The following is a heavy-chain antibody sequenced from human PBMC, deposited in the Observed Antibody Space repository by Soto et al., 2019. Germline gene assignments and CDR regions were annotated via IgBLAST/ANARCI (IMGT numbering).Heavy chain of an antibody. CDR1: GFTFRTYD. Sequence: QVQLVESGGGVVQPGRSLRLSCAASGFTFRTYDMHWVRQAPGEGLEWVADISSDATKKHYADSVKGRFTISRDNSKNTLYLQMISLRTEDTAVYYCAKEAPGGWHFFDTWGQGTLVTVSS. CDR3: AKEAPGGWHFFDT. CDR2: ISSDATKK. J-gene: IGHJ4*02. D-gene: IGHD6-19*01. V-gene: IGHV3-30*18.